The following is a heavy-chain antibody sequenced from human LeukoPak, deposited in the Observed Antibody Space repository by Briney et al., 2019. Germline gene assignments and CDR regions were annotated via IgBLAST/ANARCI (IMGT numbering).Heavy chain of an antibody. J-gene: IGHJ4*02. CDR1: GYTFTSYY. CDR2: IVVGSGNT. D-gene: IGHD3-16*02. Sequence: ASVKVSCKASGYTFTSYYMHWVRQARGQRLEWIGWIVVGSGNTNYAQKFQERVTITRDMSTSTAYMELSSLKSEDTAVYYCAAQYYNYVRESNRRFFDSWGQGTLVTVSS. CDR3: AAQYYNYVRESNRRFFDS. V-gene: IGHV1-58*02.